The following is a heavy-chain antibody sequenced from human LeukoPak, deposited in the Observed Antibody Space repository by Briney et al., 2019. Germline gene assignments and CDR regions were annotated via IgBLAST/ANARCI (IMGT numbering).Heavy chain of an antibody. J-gene: IGHJ4*02. CDR1: GYSFTGYY. CDR2: INPNSGVT. D-gene: IGHD1-14*01. Sequence: ASLKVSFKASGYSFTGYYIHWMRQAPGRGLEWMGRINPNSGVTKCAQQFQGRVTMTRDTSITTAYMELSSLRSDDTAVYYCARVRPDGDKMFYFDNWGQGTLVTVSS. CDR3: ARVRPDGDKMFYFDN. V-gene: IGHV1-2*06.